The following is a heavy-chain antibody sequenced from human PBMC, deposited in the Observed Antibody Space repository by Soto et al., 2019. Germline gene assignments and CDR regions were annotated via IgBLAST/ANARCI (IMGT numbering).Heavy chain of an antibody. CDR3: ARDSLIVVVPAAISAHEPAAVSNYYGMDV. V-gene: IGHV1-3*01. CDR1: GYTFTSYA. CDR2: INAGNGNT. D-gene: IGHD2-2*02. Sequence: QVQLVQSGAEVKKPGASVKVSCKASGYTFTSYAMHWVRQAPGQRLEWMGWINAGNGNTKYSQKFQGRVTITRDTAASTACLELSSLRSEDTAVYYCARDSLIVVVPAAISAHEPAAVSNYYGMDVWGQGTTVTVSS. J-gene: IGHJ6*02.